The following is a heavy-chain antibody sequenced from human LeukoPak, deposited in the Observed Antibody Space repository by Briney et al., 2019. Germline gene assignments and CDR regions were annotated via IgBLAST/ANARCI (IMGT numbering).Heavy chain of an antibody. CDR1: GGTFSSYA. Sequence: ASVKVSCKASGGTFSSYAISWVRQAPGQGLEWMGRIIPSLGIANYAQKFQGRVTITADKSTSTAYMELSSLRSEDTAVYYCARESVAGPDFDYWGQGTLVTVSS. D-gene: IGHD6-19*01. CDR3: ARESVAGPDFDY. V-gene: IGHV1-69*04. CDR2: IIPSLGIA. J-gene: IGHJ4*02.